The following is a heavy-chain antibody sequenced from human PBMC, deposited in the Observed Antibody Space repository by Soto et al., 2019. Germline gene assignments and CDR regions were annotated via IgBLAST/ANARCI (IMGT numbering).Heavy chain of an antibody. CDR1: GFTFSSYA. CDR2: ISGSGGST. D-gene: IGHD6-13*01. CDR3: AKGIAAAGGYYFDY. V-gene: IGHV3-23*01. J-gene: IGHJ4*02. Sequence: GGSLRLSCAASGFTFSSYAMSWVRQAPGKGLEWVSAISGSGGSTYYADSVKGRFTISRDNSKNTLYLQMNSLRAENTAVYYCAKGIAAAGGYYFDYWGQGTLVTVSS.